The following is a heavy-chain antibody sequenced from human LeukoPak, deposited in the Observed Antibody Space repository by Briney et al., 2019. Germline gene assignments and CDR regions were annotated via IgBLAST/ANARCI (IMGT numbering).Heavy chain of an antibody. CDR1: GFTFSSYW. CDR3: AKDSSSWYGEGWFDP. Sequence: PGGSLRLSCAASGFTFSSYWMSWVRQAPGKGLEWVANIKQDGSEKYYVDSVKGRFTISRDNAKNSLYLQMNSLRAEDTALYYCAKDSSSWYGEGWFDPWGQGTLVTVSS. V-gene: IGHV3-7*03. J-gene: IGHJ5*02. CDR2: IKQDGSEK. D-gene: IGHD6-13*01.